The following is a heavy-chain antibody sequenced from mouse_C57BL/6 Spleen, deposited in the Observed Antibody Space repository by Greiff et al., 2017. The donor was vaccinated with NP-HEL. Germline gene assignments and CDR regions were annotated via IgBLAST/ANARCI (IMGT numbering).Heavy chain of an antibody. V-gene: IGHV5-4*03. CDR3: ARRGDYDEEVWFAY. D-gene: IGHD2-4*01. Sequence: EVKLEESGGGLVKPGGSLKLSCAASGFTFSSYAMSWVRQTPEKRLEWVATISDGGSYTYYPDNVKGRFTISRDNAKNNLYLQMSHLKSEDTAMYYCARRGDYDEEVWFAYWGQGTLVTVSA. CDR1: GFTFSSYA. CDR2: ISDGGSYT. J-gene: IGHJ3*01.